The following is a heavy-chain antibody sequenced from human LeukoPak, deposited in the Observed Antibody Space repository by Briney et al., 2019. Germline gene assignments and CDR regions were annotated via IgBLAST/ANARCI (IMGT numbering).Heavy chain of an antibody. J-gene: IGHJ3*02. V-gene: IGHV3-23*01. Sequence: GGSLRLSCAASGFTFSSYAMSWVRQAPGKGLEWVSAISGSGGSTYYADSVKGRFTISTDNTKNTLYLQMNSLRAEDTAVYYCAKDTPITIFGVVPPGAFDIWGQGTMVTVSS. D-gene: IGHD3-3*01. CDR3: AKDTPITIFGVVPPGAFDI. CDR2: ISGSGGST. CDR1: GFTFSSYA.